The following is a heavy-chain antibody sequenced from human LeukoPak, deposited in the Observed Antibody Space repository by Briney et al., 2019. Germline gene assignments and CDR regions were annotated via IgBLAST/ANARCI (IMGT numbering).Heavy chain of an antibody. CDR2: ISSGSSAI. V-gene: IGHV3-21*01. CDR3: ASQGIAVAGTTRGAFDI. CDR1: GFTFTTYS. D-gene: IGHD6-19*01. J-gene: IGHJ3*02. Sequence: PGGSLRLSCEASGFTFTTYSMTWVRQAPGKGLEWVSIISSGSSAIFSADALKGRFTISRDNAKNSLYLQMNSLRAEDTAVYYCASQGIAVAGTTRGAFDIWGQGTMVTVSS.